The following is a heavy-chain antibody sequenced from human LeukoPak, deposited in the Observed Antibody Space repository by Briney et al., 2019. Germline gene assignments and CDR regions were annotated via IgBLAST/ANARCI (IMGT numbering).Heavy chain of an antibody. CDR2: INTNTGNP. Sequence: GASVKVSCKASGYTFTSYAMNWVRQAPGQGLEWMGWINTNTGNPTYARGFTGRFVFSLDTSVSTAYLQISSLKAEDTAVYYCARVKRGSGSYYIDYWGQGTLVTVSS. D-gene: IGHD3-10*01. V-gene: IGHV7-4-1*02. CDR1: GYTFTSYA. CDR3: ARVKRGSGSYYIDY. J-gene: IGHJ4*02.